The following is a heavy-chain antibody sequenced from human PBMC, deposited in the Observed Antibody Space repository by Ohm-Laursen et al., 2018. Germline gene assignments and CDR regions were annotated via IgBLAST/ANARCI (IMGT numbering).Heavy chain of an antibody. Sequence: SVKVSCKASGYTFTGYYMHWVRQAPGQGLEWMGWINPNSGGTNYAQKFQGRVTTTRDTSISTAYMELSRLRSDDTAVYYCARENTPSITMIVVAPPGYWGQGTLVTVSS. J-gene: IGHJ4*02. CDR3: ARENTPSITMIVVAPPGY. D-gene: IGHD3-22*01. CDR1: GYTFTGYY. V-gene: IGHV1-2*02. CDR2: INPNSGGT.